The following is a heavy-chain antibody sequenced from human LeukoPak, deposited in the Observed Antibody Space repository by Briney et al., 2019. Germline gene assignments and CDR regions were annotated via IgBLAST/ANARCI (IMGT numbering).Heavy chain of an antibody. Sequence: PSETLSLTCTVSGGSISSYYWSWIRQPPGKGLEWIGYIYYSGSTNYNPSLKSRVTISVDTSKNQFSLKLSSVTAADTAVYYCARAGTTPNWFDPWGQGTLVTVSS. V-gene: IGHV4-59*01. CDR3: ARAGTTPNWFDP. CDR1: GGSISSYY. D-gene: IGHD1-7*01. J-gene: IGHJ5*02. CDR2: IYYSGST.